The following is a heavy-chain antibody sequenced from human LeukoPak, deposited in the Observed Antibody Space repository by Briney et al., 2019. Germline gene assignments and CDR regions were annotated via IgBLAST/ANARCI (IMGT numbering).Heavy chain of an antibody. CDR2: ISGSGGST. CDR3: AKQNHYSGYDIYYFDY. D-gene: IGHD5-12*01. Sequence: GGSLRLSCAASGFTFSSYAMSWVRQAPGKGLEWVSAISGSGGSTYYADSVKGRFTISRDNSKNTLYLQMNSLRAEDTAVYYCAKQNHYSGYDIYYFDYWGQGTLVTVSS. J-gene: IGHJ4*02. CDR1: GFTFSSYA. V-gene: IGHV3-23*01.